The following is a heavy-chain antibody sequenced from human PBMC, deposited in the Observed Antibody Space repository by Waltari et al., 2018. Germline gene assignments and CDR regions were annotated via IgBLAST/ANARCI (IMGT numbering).Heavy chain of an antibody. CDR3: ARDEVDY. V-gene: IGHV3-23*01. CDR2: ISGSGGST. J-gene: IGHJ4*02. CDR1: GYTFSSYA. Sequence: EVQLLESGGGLVQPGGSLRLSCAASGYTFSSYAMGWVRQAPGKGLEWVSAISGSGGSTYYADSVKGRFTIARDNSKTTLYLQMNSLRAEDTAVYYCARDEVDYWGQGTLVTVSS.